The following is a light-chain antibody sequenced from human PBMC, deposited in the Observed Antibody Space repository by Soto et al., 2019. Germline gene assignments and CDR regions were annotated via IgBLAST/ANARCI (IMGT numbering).Light chain of an antibody. V-gene: IGLV2-14*01. J-gene: IGLJ2*01. Sequence: QSALTQPASVSGSPGQSITISCTGTSSDVGGYNYVSWYQQQPGKAPKLMIYDVSNRPSGVSNRFSGSKSGNTASLTISGLQAEDEADYYCRSYTSISTRVLFGGGTKLTVL. CDR3: RSYTSISTRVL. CDR2: DVS. CDR1: SSDVGGYNY.